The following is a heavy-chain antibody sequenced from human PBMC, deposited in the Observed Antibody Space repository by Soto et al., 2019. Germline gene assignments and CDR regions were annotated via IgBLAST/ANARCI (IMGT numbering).Heavy chain of an antibody. Sequence: EVQLLESGGRLVQPGGSLRLSCAASGFTFGNYGMNWVRQAPGKGLEWVSGISGGGGSTYYADSAKGRFTISIDPSKNIVYLEVNSLRAEDTAVYYCAKGFIVVVTVLRPDDAFDVWGQGTLVTVSS. CDR2: ISGGGGST. CDR3: AKGFIVVVTVLRPDDAFDV. J-gene: IGHJ3*01. CDR1: GFTFGNYG. D-gene: IGHD2-21*02. V-gene: IGHV3-23*01.